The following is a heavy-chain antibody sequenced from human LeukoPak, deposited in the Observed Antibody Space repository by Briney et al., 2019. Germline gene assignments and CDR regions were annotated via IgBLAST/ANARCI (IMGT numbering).Heavy chain of an antibody. D-gene: IGHD2-2*01. CDR2: IYHSGST. Sequence: SQTLSLTCTVSGGSISSGGYYWSWSRQPPEKGLEWSGYIYHSGSTYYNPSLKSRVTISVDRSKDQFSLKLSSVTAADTAVYYCASTYCSSTSCSVSAFDYWGQGTVVTVSS. V-gene: IGHV4-30-2*01. CDR1: GGSISSGGYY. CDR3: ASTYCSSTSCSVSAFDY. J-gene: IGHJ4*02.